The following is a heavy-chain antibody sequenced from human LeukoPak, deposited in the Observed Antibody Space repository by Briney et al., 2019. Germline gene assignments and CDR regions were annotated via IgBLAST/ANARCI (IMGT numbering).Heavy chain of an antibody. CDR3: ARPPNYDFWSGYPYYFDS. J-gene: IGHJ4*02. Sequence: RPSETLSLTCTVSGGSISSYYWSWIRQPPGKGLEWIGYIYYSGSTNYNPSLKSRVTISVDTSKNQFSLKLSSVTAADTAVYYCARPPNYDFWSGYPYYFDSWAQGTLVTVSS. CDR1: GGSISSYY. V-gene: IGHV4-59*01. CDR2: IYYSGST. D-gene: IGHD3-3*01.